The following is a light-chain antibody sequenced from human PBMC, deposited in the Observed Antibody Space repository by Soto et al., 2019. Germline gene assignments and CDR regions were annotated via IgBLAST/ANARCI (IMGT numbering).Light chain of an antibody. CDR3: SSYTSSSTPVV. CDR1: SSDVGGYNY. J-gene: IGLJ1*01. CDR2: EVS. Sequence: LTQPASVSGSPGQSITISCTGTSSDVGGYNYVSWYQQHPGKAPKLIIYEVSNRPSGVSNRFSGSKSGNTASLTISGLQAEDEADYYCSSYTSSSTPVVFGTGTKVTVL. V-gene: IGLV2-14*01.